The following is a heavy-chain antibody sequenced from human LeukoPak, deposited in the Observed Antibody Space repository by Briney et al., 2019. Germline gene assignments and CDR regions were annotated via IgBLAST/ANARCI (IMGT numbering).Heavy chain of an antibody. V-gene: IGHV3-30*18. Sequence: GGSLRLSCAASGFTFSSYGMHWVRQAPGKGLEWVAVISYDGSNKYYADSVKGRFTISRDNSKNTLYLQMNSLRAEDTAVYYCAKDGVFTVRGVTYYFDYWGQGTLVTVSS. D-gene: IGHD3-10*01. J-gene: IGHJ4*02. CDR1: GFTFSSYG. CDR3: AKDGVFTVRGVTYYFDY. CDR2: ISYDGSNK.